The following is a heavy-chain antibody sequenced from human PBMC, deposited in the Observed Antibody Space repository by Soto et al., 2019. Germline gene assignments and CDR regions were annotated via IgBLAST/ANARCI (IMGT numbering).Heavy chain of an antibody. CDR1: GWAFSGFY. J-gene: IGHJ4*01. CDR3: ARGGVRGVNPGY. CDR2: SNNSGST. D-gene: IGHD3-10*01. Sequence: QVQLQQWGAGLLKPSETLSLTCTVCGWAFSGFYWNWSRQPQGQGLEWIGESNNSGSTNYNPSLKNRVSVSVDTPKNQLSLKLSFVTGADTAVLFWARGGVRGVNPGYWGQGTLVTVSS. V-gene: IGHV4-34*01.